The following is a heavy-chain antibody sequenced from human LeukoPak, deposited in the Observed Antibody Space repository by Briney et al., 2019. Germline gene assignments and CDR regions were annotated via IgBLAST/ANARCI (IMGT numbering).Heavy chain of an antibody. J-gene: IGHJ4*02. CDR2: INTDGSST. CDR1: GFTFSSYW. D-gene: IGHD3-22*01. V-gene: IGHV3-74*01. CDR3: ARGGEDYYDSSVFDY. Sequence: GGSLRLYCAASGFTFSSYWMHWVRQAPGKGPVWVSRINTDGSSTSYADSVKGRFTISRDNAKNTLYLQMNSLRAEDTAVYYCARGGEDYYDSSVFDYWGQGTLVTVSS.